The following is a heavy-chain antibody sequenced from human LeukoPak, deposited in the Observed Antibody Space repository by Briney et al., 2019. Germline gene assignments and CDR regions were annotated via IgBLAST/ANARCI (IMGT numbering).Heavy chain of an antibody. CDR2: IHHTGHI. D-gene: IGHD2-15*01. CDR1: GGSFSNYF. Sequence: SETLSLTCAVYGGSFSNYFWNWIRQPPGKGLEWIAEIHHTGHINYNPSLNSRVTVSEDRSKNQFSLKLTSVTAADTAVYYCALFEVVVGSTQDFWGQGTLVTVSS. CDR3: ALFEVVVGSTQDF. J-gene: IGHJ4*02. V-gene: IGHV4-34*01.